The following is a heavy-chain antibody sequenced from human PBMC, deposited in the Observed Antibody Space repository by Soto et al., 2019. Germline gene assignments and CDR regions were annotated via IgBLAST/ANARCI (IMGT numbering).Heavy chain of an antibody. V-gene: IGHV4-31*03. Sequence: QLQLQESGPGLVKPSQTLSLTCTVSGGFISSDQYYWSWIRHLPGKGLEWIGHIFYSGSTSYNPSLNGRVTISVHTSKNQFSLKMISATGADTAMYYCARAVGFTTGLGYRVFDPWGQGTPVTVSS. CDR2: IFYSGST. D-gene: IGHD3-10*01. CDR3: ARAVGFTTGLGYRVFDP. CDR1: GGFISSDQYY. J-gene: IGHJ5*02.